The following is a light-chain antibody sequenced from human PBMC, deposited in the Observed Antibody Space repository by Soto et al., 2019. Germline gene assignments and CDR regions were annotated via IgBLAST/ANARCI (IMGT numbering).Light chain of an antibody. CDR1: QSVSSN. Sequence: EIVMTQSPATLSVSPGERATLSCRASQSVSSNLAWYQQKPGQAPRVLIYGASTRATGIPARFSSSGSGTEFTLTISSLQSEDFAVYYCQQYCKWPPLTFGGGTKVAIK. CDR2: GAS. J-gene: IGKJ4*01. V-gene: IGKV3-15*01. CDR3: QQYCKWPPLT.